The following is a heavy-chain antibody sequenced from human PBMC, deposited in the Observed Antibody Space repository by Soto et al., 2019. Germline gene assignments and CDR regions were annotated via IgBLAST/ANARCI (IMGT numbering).Heavy chain of an antibody. CDR1: GGSFSGYY. V-gene: IGHV4-34*01. J-gene: IGHJ5*02. CDR2: INHSGST. Sequence: PSETLSLTCAVYGGSFSGYYWSWIRQPPGKGLEWIGEINHSGSTNYNPSLKSRVTISVDTSKNQFSLKLSSVTAADTAVYYCARVYYDFWSGYLGNYNWFDPWGQGTLVTVSS. D-gene: IGHD3-3*01. CDR3: ARVYYDFWSGYLGNYNWFDP.